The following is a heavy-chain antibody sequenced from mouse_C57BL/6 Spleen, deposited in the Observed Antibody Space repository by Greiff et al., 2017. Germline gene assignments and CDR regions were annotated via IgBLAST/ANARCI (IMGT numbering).Heavy chain of an antibody. CDR3: ARSWDYFDY. Sequence: VQLQQSGAELVKPVASVKMSCKASGYTFTSYWITWVKQRPGQGLEWIGDIYPGSGSTDYNEKFKSKATLTVDTSSSTAYMQLSSLTSEDSAVXYCARSWDYFDYWGQGTTLTVAS. J-gene: IGHJ2*01. V-gene: IGHV1-55*01. CDR1: GYTFTSYW. D-gene: IGHD4-1*01. CDR2: IYPGSGST.